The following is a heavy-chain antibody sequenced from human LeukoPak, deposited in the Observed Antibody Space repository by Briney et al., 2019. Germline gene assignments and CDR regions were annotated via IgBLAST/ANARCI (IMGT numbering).Heavy chain of an antibody. D-gene: IGHD2-15*01. J-gene: IGHJ4*02. CDR1: GFTFSSYA. CDR2: ISGSGGST. V-gene: IGHV3-23*01. Sequence: GGSLRLSCAASGFTFSSYAMSWVRQAPGKGLEWVSAISGSGGSTYYADSVKGRFTISGDNSKNTLYLQMNSLRAEDTAVYYCAQVVAATPIIDYWGQGTLVTVSS. CDR3: AQVVAATPIIDY.